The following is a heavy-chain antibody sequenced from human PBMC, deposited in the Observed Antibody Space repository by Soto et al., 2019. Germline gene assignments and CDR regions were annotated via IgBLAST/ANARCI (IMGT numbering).Heavy chain of an antibody. J-gene: IGHJ4*02. CDR3: AKDPYYSSSGAYFDY. V-gene: IGHV3-23*01. D-gene: IGHD6-13*01. Sequence: EVQLLESGGGLVQPGGSLRLSCAASGFTFSSYAMSWVRQAPGKGLERVSAISGSGGSTYYADSVKGRFTISRDNSKNTLYLQMNSLRAEDTAVYYCAKDPYYSSSGAYFDYWGQGTLVTVSS. CDR1: GFTFSSYA. CDR2: ISGSGGST.